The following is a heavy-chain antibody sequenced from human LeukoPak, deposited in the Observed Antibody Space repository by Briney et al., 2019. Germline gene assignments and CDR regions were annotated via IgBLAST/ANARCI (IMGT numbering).Heavy chain of an antibody. CDR2: ITPYSANT. CDR3: ARAFTTPSLTGYYNFDY. J-gene: IGHJ4*02. Sequence: ASVKVSCKASGYTFSKYGIIWVRQAPGQGLEWMGWITPYSANTTYAQKFQGRVTMTTDTSTNTAYMELRSLRSDDTAVYFCARAFTTPSLTGYYNFDYWGQGTLVTVSS. CDR1: GYTFSKYG. V-gene: IGHV1-18*01. D-gene: IGHD3-9*01.